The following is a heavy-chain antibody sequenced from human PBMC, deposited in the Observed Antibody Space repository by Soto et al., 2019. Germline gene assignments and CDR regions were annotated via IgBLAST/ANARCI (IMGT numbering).Heavy chain of an antibody. CDR1: GFTFSSYW. CDR3: ARRDFYCRGRNCYSGDYAMDV. V-gene: IGHV3-74*01. J-gene: IGHJ6*02. D-gene: IGHD2-15*01. CDR2: LKSDGSST. Sequence: EVQLVESGGGLVQPGGSLRLSCAASGFTFSSYWMHWVRQAPGKGLVWVSRLKSDGSSTAYADSVKGRFTISRDNAKNTLYLQMNSLTTEDTAVYYCARRDFYCRGRNCYSGDYAMDVWGQGTTVTVSS.